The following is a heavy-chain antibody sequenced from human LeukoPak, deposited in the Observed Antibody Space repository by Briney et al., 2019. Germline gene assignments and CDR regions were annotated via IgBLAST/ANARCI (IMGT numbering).Heavy chain of an antibody. J-gene: IGHJ4*02. CDR2: IIPILGIA. V-gene: IGHV1-69*04. CDR3: ARSRGGMYYFDY. D-gene: IGHD4-23*01. CDR1: GDTFTSYG. Sequence: SVRVSCKASGDTFTSYGISWVRQAPGQGLEWMGRIIPILGIANYAQKFQGRVTITADKSTSTAYMELSSLRSEDTAVYYCARSRGGMYYFDYWGQGTLVTVSS.